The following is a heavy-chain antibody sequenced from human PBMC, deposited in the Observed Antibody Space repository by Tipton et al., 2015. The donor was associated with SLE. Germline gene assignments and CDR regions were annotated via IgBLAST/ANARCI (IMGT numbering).Heavy chain of an antibody. CDR2: ISSSGSTM. CDR1: GFTFSSYE. V-gene: IGHV3-48*03. CDR3: ARRLGH. Sequence: SLRLSCAASGFTFSSYEMNWVRQAPGEGLEWISYISSSGSTMYYADSVKGRFTISRDNAKNSLYLQMNSLRAEDTAVYYCARRLGHWGQGTLVTVSS. J-gene: IGHJ4*02. D-gene: IGHD2-21*01.